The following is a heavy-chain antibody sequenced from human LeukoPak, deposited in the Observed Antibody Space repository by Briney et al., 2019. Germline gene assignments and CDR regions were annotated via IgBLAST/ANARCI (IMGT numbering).Heavy chain of an antibody. CDR2: IYSDNT. CDR3: ARKVSDLGTY. CDR1: GFTFSSYS. D-gene: IGHD2-21*02. J-gene: IGHJ4*02. Sequence: GGSLRLSCAASGFTFSSYSMNWVRQAPGKGLEWVSFIYSDNTHYSDSVKGRFTISRDNSKNTLYLQMNSLRAEDTAVYYCARKVSDLGTYWGQGTLVTVSS. V-gene: IGHV3-53*01.